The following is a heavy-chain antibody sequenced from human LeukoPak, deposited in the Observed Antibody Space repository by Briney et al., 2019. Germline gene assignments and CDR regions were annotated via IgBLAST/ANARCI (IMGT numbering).Heavy chain of an antibody. CDR3: VLLGHTYEPK. CDR2: ITPDGSST. CDR1: GFSLSSYW. D-gene: IGHD5-18*01. V-gene: IGHV3-74*01. Sequence: PGGSLRLSRAASGFSLSSYWMHWVRQAPGKGLQWVSRITPDGSSTDYADSVKGRFTISRDSAKNTLYLQMNSLRAEDTAVYYCVLLGHTYEPKWGQGTLVTVSS. J-gene: IGHJ4*02.